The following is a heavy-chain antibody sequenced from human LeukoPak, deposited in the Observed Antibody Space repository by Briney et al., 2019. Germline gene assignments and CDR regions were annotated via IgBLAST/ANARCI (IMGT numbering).Heavy chain of an antibody. V-gene: IGHV3-48*04. Sequence: TGGSLRLSCAASGFTFSSYSMNWVRQAPGKGLEWVSYISSSSSTIYYADSVKGRFTISRDNARNSLYLQMNSLRAEDTAVYYCARDSGSGWYQAEYFQDWGQGTLVTVSS. CDR1: GFTFSSYS. CDR2: ISSSSSTI. CDR3: ARDSGSGWYQAEYFQD. D-gene: IGHD6-19*01. J-gene: IGHJ1*01.